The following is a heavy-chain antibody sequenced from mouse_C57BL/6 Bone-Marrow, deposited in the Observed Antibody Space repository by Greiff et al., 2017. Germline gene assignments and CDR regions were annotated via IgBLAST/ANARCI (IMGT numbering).Heavy chain of an antibody. D-gene: IGHD2-3*01. J-gene: IGHJ3*01. CDR3: ARSHDGYLFAY. CDR1: GYTFTRYG. CDR2: IYPRSGNT. Sequence: QVQLQQSGAELARPGASVKLSCKASGYTFTRYGISWVKQRTGQGLEWIGEIYPRSGNTYYNEKFKGKATLTADKSSSTAYMELRSLTSEDSAVYFCARSHDGYLFAYWGQGTLVTVSA. V-gene: IGHV1-81*01.